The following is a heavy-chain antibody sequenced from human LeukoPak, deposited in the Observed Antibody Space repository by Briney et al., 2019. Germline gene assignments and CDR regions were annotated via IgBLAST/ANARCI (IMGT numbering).Heavy chain of an antibody. CDR3: ARRLYCSSTSCYRFAHFDY. CDR2: MNPNSGNT. V-gene: IGHV1-8*01. Sequence: ASVKVSCKASGYTFTSYDINWVRQATGQGLEWMGWMNPNSGNTGYAQKFQGRVTMTRNTSISTAYMELSSLRSEDTAVYYCARRLYCSSTSCYRFAHFDYWGQGTLVTVSS. CDR1: GYTFTSYD. J-gene: IGHJ4*02. D-gene: IGHD2-2*01.